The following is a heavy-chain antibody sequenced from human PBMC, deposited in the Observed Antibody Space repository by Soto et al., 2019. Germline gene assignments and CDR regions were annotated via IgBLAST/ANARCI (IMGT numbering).Heavy chain of an antibody. CDR3: ARGPSGDKIDY. CDR1: GDSISSNSHY. V-gene: IGHV4-39*07. CDR2: IYDGGTT. J-gene: IGHJ4*02. Sequence: PSETLSLTCTVSGDSISSNSHYWGWIRQSPDKGLEWIGHIYDGGTTYSSPSLKGRVTISADTSETQFSLKLSSVSAADTAVYYCARGPSGDKIDYWGQGIQVNVS. D-gene: IGHD7-27*01.